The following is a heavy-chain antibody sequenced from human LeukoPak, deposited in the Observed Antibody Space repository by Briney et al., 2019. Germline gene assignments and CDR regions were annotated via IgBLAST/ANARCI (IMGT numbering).Heavy chain of an antibody. D-gene: IGHD3-22*01. J-gene: IGHJ4*02. CDR3: AREAKYYDSTGYYLPSADD. V-gene: IGHV1-2*02. CDR1: RYTLTGYY. Sequence: ASVKDSRMDSRYTLTGYYMHGVRPARGQGLEWVGWINPNSVGTIYAEKIQGRQTMTRETSISTAYMELSRLRSDDSAVYYWAREAKYYDSTGYYLPSADDWGQGTLVTVSS. CDR2: INPNSVGT.